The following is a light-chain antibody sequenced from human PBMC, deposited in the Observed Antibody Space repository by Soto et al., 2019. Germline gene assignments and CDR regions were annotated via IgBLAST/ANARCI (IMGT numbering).Light chain of an antibody. Sequence: EIVLTQSPGTLSLSPGERATLSCRASLSVPKNYLAWYQQKPGQAPRLLIYGPSSRATGIPDRFSGSGSGTDFTLSISTLEPEDFAVYYCPQYATSPQTFGQGTKVEIK. J-gene: IGKJ1*01. V-gene: IGKV3-20*01. CDR1: LSVPKNY. CDR2: GPS. CDR3: PQYATSPQT.